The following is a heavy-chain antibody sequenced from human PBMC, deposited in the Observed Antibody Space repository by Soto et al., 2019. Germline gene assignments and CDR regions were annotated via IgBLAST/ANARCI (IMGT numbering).Heavy chain of an antibody. Sequence: EVQLVQSGAEVKKPGESLKISCKGSGYSFTSYWIGWVCQMPGKPGKGLEWMGIIYPGDSDTRYSPCFQGQGTISADKSISNAYLQWSSLKASDTAMYYCARLFSSGWVFDYWGQGTLVTVSS. CDR3: ARLFSSGWVFDY. J-gene: IGHJ4*02. V-gene: IGHV5-51*01. D-gene: IGHD6-19*01. CDR1: GYSFTSYW. CDR2: IYPGDSDT.